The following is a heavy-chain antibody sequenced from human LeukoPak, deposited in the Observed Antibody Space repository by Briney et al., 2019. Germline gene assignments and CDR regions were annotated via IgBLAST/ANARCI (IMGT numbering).Heavy chain of an antibody. CDR3: ATTGVLRYFDWLLISDAFDI. Sequence: ASVKVSCKASGYTFTGYYMHWVRQAPGQGLEWMGWINPNSGGTNYAQKFQGRVTMTRDTSISTAYMELSRLRSDDMAVYYCATTGVLRYFDWLLISDAFDIWGQGTMVTVSS. V-gene: IGHV1-2*02. J-gene: IGHJ3*02. CDR2: INPNSGGT. CDR1: GYTFTGYY. D-gene: IGHD3-9*01.